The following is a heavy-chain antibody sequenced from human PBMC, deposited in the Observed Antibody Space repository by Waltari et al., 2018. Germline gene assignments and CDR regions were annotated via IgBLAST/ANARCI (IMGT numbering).Heavy chain of an antibody. CDR1: GGSFSGYY. J-gene: IGHJ6*02. CDR2: IKHSGRS. D-gene: IGHD6-13*01. Sequence: QVQLQQWGAGLLKPSETLSLTCAVSGGSFSGYYWSWIRQPPGQGLEWIGEIKHSGRSNYNTSLKSRVTIAVDTSKNQFSLKLSSVTAADTAVYYCAGAPDSSSWYTAAGYYGMDVWGQGTTVTVSS. V-gene: IGHV4-34*01. CDR3: AGAPDSSSWYTAAGYYGMDV.